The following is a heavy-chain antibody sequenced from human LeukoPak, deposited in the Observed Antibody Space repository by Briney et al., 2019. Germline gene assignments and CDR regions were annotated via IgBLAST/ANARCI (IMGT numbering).Heavy chain of an antibody. J-gene: IGHJ4*02. D-gene: IGHD1-26*01. CDR3: ARDGGSYFFDY. CDR1: GFTFSSYS. V-gene: IGHV3-21*01. CDR2: ISSSSSYI. Sequence: PGGSLRLSCAASGFTFSSYSMNWVRQAPGKGGEWVSSISSSSSYIYYADSVKGRFTISRDNDKNSLYLQMNSLRAEDTAVYYCARDGGSYFFDYWGQGTLVTVSS.